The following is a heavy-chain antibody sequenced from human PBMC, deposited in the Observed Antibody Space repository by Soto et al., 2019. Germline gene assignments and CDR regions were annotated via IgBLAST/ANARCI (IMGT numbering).Heavy chain of an antibody. CDR1: GDSVSSNNAA. Sequence: SQTLSLTCAISGDSVSSNNAAWNWIRQSPSRGLEWLGRTYYRSKWYNDYAVSVKSRITINPYTSKNQFSLQLNSVTPEDTAVYYCARAGDIGAVAVLDYWGQGTRVIVSS. CDR3: ARAGDIGAVAVLDY. CDR2: TYYRSKWYN. J-gene: IGHJ4*02. D-gene: IGHD6-19*01. V-gene: IGHV6-1*01.